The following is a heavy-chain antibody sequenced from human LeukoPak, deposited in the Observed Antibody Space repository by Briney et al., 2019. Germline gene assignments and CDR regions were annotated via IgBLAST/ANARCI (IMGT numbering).Heavy chain of an antibody. CDR1: DFTFSFYW. V-gene: IGHV3-7*01. Sequence: GGSLRLSCVASDFTFSFYWMTWVRQAPGKGLEWVANILPDGSQKYYVDSVKGRFTISRDNPKNSLYLQINSLRAEDTAVYYCGRLAHNAWYAIDYWGQGTLVTVSS. CDR3: GRLAHNAWYAIDY. J-gene: IGHJ4*02. CDR2: ILPDGSQK. D-gene: IGHD6-13*01.